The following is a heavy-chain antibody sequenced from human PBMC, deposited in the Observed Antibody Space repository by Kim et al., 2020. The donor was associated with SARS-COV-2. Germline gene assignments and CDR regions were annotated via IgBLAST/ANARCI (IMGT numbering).Heavy chain of an antibody. CDR3: ARATPGEYYYGSGRYAFDI. D-gene: IGHD3-10*01. CDR2: IYYSGST. Sequence: SETLSLTCTVSGGSISSYYWSWIRQPPGKGLEWIGYIYYSGSTNYNPSLKSRVTISVDTSKNQFSLKLSSVTAADTAVYYCARATPGEYYYGSGRYAFDIWGQGTMVTVSS. CDR1: GGSISSYY. J-gene: IGHJ3*02. V-gene: IGHV4-59*01.